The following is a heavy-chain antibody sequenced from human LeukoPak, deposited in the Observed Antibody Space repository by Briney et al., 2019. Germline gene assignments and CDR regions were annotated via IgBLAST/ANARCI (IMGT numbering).Heavy chain of an antibody. CDR2: INPNSGGT. D-gene: IGHD6-13*01. Sequence: ASVKVSCKASGYTFTGYCMHWVRQAPGQGLEWMGRINPNSGGTNYAQEFQGRVTMTRDTSISTAYMELSRLRSDDTAVYYCASVKYSSTLDYWGQGTLVTVSS. CDR3: ASVKYSSTLDY. CDR1: GYTFTGYC. V-gene: IGHV1-2*06. J-gene: IGHJ4*02.